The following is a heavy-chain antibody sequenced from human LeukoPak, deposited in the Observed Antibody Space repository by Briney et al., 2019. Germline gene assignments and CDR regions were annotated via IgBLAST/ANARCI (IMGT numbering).Heavy chain of an antibody. CDR2: ISDSSSTI. J-gene: IGHJ4*02. Sequence: GGSLRLSCAASGFTFSSYGMNWVRQAPGKGLEWVSYISDSSSTIYYADSVKGPLTISRDNAKNSLYLQMNSLRAEDTAVYYCARWGATGYGDYWGQGTLVTVSS. D-gene: IGHD3-9*01. V-gene: IGHV3-48*03. CDR1: GFTFSSYG. CDR3: ARWGATGYGDY.